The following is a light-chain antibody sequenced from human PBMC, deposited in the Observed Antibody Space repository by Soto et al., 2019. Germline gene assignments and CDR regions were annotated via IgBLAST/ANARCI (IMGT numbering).Light chain of an antibody. CDR1: QSVSSY. CDR2: DAS. V-gene: IGKV3-11*01. Sequence: EIVLTQSPATLPLSPGERATLSCRASQSVSSYLAWYQQRPGQAPRLLIYDASNRATGVPARFSGSGSGTDFTLTISSLEPEDFAVYYCQQRSSWPPTFGQGTRLEI. J-gene: IGKJ5*01. CDR3: QQRSSWPPT.